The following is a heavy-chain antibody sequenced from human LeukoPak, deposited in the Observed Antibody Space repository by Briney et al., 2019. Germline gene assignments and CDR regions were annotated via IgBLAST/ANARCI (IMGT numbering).Heavy chain of an antibody. CDR1: GYTFTSYY. Sequence: ASVKVSFKASGYTFTSYYMHWVRQAPGQGLEWMGIINPSGGSTSYAQKFQGRVTMTRDTSTSTVYMELSSLRSEDTAVYYCARSLLPIAVAGYFDYWGQGTLVTVSS. D-gene: IGHD6-19*01. CDR3: ARSLLPIAVAGYFDY. J-gene: IGHJ4*02. V-gene: IGHV1-46*01. CDR2: INPSGGST.